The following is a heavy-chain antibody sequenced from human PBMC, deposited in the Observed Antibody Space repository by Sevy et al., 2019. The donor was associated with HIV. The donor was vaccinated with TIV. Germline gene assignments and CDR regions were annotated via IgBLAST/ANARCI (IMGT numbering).Heavy chain of an antibody. D-gene: IGHD3-9*01. J-gene: IGHJ4*02. CDR1: GFTFSSYA. CDR2: ISGSGGST. Sequence: GGSLRLSCAASGFTFSSYAMSWVRQAPGKGLELVSAISGSGGSTYYADSVKGRFTISRDNSKNTLYLQMNSLRAEDTAVYYCAKDCSPGDYDILTGYYKEPLGFDYWGQGTLVTVSS. CDR3: AKDCSPGDYDILTGYYKEPLGFDY. V-gene: IGHV3-23*01.